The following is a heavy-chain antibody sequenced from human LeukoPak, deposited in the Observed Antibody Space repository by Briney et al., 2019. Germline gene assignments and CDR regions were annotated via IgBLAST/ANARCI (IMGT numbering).Heavy chain of an antibody. CDR2: INHSGST. CDR3: ARHGGYSYGYIPY. J-gene: IGHJ4*02. Sequence: PSETLSLTCAVYGGSFSGYYWSWIRQPPGKGLEWIGEINHSGSTNYNPPLKSRVTISVDTSKNQFSLKLSSVTAADTAVYYCARHGGYSYGYIPYWGQGTLVTVSS. V-gene: IGHV4-34*01. D-gene: IGHD5-18*01. CDR1: GGSFSGYY.